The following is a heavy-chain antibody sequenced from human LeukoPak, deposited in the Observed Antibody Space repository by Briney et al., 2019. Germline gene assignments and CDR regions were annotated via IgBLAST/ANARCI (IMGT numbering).Heavy chain of an antibody. V-gene: IGHV4-39*01. CDR3: ARHVSSSWYYDDAFDI. CDR1: GGSISSYY. D-gene: IGHD6-13*01. J-gene: IGHJ3*02. Sequence: SETLSLTCTVSGGSISSYYWGWIRQPPGKGLEWIGSIYYSGSTYYNPSLKSRVTISVDTSKNQFSLKLSSVTAADTAVYYCARHVSSSWYYDDAFDIWGQGTMVTVSS. CDR2: IYYSGST.